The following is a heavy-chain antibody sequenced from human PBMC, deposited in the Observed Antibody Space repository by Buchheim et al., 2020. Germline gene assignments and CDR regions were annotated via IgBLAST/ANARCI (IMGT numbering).Heavy chain of an antibody. CDR3: AREREMDYYDSSGYPYAFDI. Sequence: QVQLQESGPGLVKPSQTLSLTCTVSGGSISSGDYYWSWIRQPPGKGLEWIGYIYYSGSTYYNPSLKRRVTISVNTSKNQFPLKLSSVTAADTAVYYCAREREMDYYDSSGYPYAFDIWGQGT. V-gene: IGHV4-30-4*01. D-gene: IGHD3-22*01. CDR1: GGSISSGDYY. CDR2: IYYSGST. J-gene: IGHJ3*02.